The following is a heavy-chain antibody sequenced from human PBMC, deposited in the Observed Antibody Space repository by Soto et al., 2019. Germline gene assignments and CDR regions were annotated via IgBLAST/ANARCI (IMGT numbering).Heavy chain of an antibody. J-gene: IGHJ4*02. V-gene: IGHV3-74*01. CDR2: IKSDGSIT. CDR3: ARASTSSSGHLDY. D-gene: IGHD2-2*01. Sequence: EVQLVESGRGLVQPGGSLRLSCAAPGFTFSVYWMHWVRQAPGKGLVWVSRIKSDGSITTYADSVKGRFTISRDNAKNTLYLQMNSLRAEDTAVYYCARASTSSSGHLDYWGQGILVTVSS. CDR1: GFTFSVYW.